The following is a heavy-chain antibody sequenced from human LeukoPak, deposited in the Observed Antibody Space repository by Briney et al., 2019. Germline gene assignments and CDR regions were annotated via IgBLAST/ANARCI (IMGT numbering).Heavy chain of an antibody. V-gene: IGHV3-74*01. CDR1: GFSFSRYW. CDR2: INSDGSST. Sequence: GGSLRLPCASSGFSFSRYWMHWVRQAPGKGLVWVSRINSDGSSTSYADSVKGRFTVSRGNAKNTLYLQMNSLRAEDTAVYYCAREEDWNFDYWGQGTLVTVSS. CDR3: AREEDWNFDY. D-gene: IGHD1-1*01. J-gene: IGHJ4*02.